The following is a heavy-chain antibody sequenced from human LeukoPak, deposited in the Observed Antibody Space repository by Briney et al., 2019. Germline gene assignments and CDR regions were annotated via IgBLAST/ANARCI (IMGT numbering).Heavy chain of an antibody. D-gene: IGHD2/OR15-2a*01. J-gene: IGHJ4*02. V-gene: IGHV3-48*03. CDR2: INRGSTDI. Sequence: PGGSLRLSCAASGFTLSNYEMNWVRQAPGKGLEWVSYINRGSTDIQYADSVKGRFTISRDNAKNSLYLQMNSLRAEDAAVYYCARSVSPTNCNNLRLYFCDNWGQGTLVTVSS. CDR1: GFTLSNYE. CDR3: ARSVSPTNCNNLRLYFCDN.